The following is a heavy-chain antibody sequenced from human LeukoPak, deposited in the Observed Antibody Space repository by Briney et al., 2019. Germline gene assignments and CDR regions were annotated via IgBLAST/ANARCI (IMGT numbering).Heavy chain of an antibody. Sequence: PSETLSLTCAVYGGSFGGYYWSWIRQPPGKGLEWIGEINHSGSTNYNPSLKSRVTISVNTSKNQFSLKLSAGTAADTAVYYCARVWGGYLFRLRWYFDLWGSGALVTVSS. D-gene: IGHD1-26*01. V-gene: IGHV4-34*01. J-gene: IGHJ2*01. CDR1: GGSFGGYY. CDR3: ARVWGGYLFRLRWYFDL. CDR2: INHSGST.